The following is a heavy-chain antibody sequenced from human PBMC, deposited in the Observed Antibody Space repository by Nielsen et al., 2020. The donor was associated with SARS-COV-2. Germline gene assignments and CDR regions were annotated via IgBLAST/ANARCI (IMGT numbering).Heavy chain of an antibody. D-gene: IGHD3-22*01. CDR2: MNPNSGYT. CDR3: AREGTSDYDSSGYDN. V-gene: IGHV1-8*01. J-gene: IGHJ4*02. CDR1: GYSFTSYD. Sequence: ASVKVSCKASGYSFTSYDINWVRQATGQGLEWMGWMNPNSGYTGYAQKFQGRVTMIRNTSITTAYMELSSLSSEDTAVYYCAREGTSDYDSSGYDNWGQGTLVTVSS.